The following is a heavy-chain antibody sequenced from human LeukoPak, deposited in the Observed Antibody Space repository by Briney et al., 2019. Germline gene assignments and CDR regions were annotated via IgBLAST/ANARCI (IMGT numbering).Heavy chain of an antibody. CDR3: ARAAPYYYDSSGYSAFDS. D-gene: IGHD3-22*01. J-gene: IGHJ3*02. CDR2: IKEDGSEK. Sequence: GGSLRLSCAASGFTFSNYWMNWVRQTPGKGLEWVANIKEDGSEKFYVDSVKGRFTISRDNAKKSLYLQMNSLRDEDTAVYYCARAAPYYYDSSGYSAFDSWGQGTMVTVSA. V-gene: IGHV3-7*02. CDR1: GFTFSNYW.